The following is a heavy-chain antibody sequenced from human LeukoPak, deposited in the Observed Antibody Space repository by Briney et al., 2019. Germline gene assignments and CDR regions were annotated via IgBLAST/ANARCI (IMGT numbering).Heavy chain of an antibody. D-gene: IGHD6-13*01. CDR2: INPSGGST. Sequence: GASVKVSCKASGYTFTSYDINWVRQAPGQGLEWMGIINPSGGSTSYAQKFQGRVTMTRDTSTSTVYMELSSLRSEDTAVYYCARDQGLGGSSCGYWGQGTLVTVSS. CDR1: GYTFTSYD. CDR3: ARDQGLGGSSCGY. J-gene: IGHJ4*02. V-gene: IGHV1-46*01.